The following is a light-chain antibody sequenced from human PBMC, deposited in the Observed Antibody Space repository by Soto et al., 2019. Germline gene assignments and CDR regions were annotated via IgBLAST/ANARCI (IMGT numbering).Light chain of an antibody. CDR1: QGISGY. J-gene: IGKJ2*03. CDR3: QQYYSYPYS. V-gene: IGKV1-8*01. CDR2: AAS. Sequence: AIRMTQSPSSLSASTGDRVTINCRASQGISGYLVWYQQKPGKAPKLLIYAASTLQSGVPSRFSGSGSGTDFTLTISSLQSEDFATYYCQQYYSYPYSFGQGTKVDIK.